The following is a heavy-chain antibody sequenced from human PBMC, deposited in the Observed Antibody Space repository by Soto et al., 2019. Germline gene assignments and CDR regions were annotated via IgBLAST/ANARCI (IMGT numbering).Heavy chain of an antibody. D-gene: IGHD4-17*01. J-gene: IGHJ6*02. Sequence: SETLSLTCAVYGGSFGGYYWSWIRQPPGKGLEWIGEINHSGSTNYNPSLKSRVTISVDTSKNQFSLKLSSVTAADTAVYYCARGAMTTVTTRRYYYYGMDVWGQGTTVTVS. CDR2: INHSGST. CDR1: GGSFGGYY. V-gene: IGHV4-34*01. CDR3: ARGAMTTVTTRRYYYYGMDV.